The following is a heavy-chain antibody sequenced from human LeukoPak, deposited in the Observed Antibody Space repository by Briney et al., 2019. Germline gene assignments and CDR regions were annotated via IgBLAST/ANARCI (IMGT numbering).Heavy chain of an antibody. CDR3: ARGGYRGYDFSDY. CDR1: GASMSDHY. D-gene: IGHD5-12*01. CDR2: VYGSGTT. J-gene: IGHJ4*02. V-gene: IGHV4-59*11. Sequence: SETLSLTCTVSGASMSDHYWSWMRQSPGKGLEWIGYVYGSGTTNYNPVLRSRVTISVDTSKNQFSLNLGSVTAADTAVYYCARGGYRGYDFSDYWGQGTLVTVSS.